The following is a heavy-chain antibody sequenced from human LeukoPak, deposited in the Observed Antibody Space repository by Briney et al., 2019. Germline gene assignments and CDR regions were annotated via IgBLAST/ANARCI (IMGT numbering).Heavy chain of an antibody. J-gene: IGHJ1*01. CDR3: ARGIEGDYVSEYFQH. V-gene: IGHV1-2*06. CDR2: INPNSGGT. D-gene: IGHD4-17*01. Sequence: ASVKVSCKCSGYTFTGYYMHWVRQAPRQGLEWMGRINPNSGGTNYAQKFQRRVTMTRDTSISTAYMELSRLRSDDTAVYYCARGIEGDYVSEYFQHWGQGTLVTVSS. CDR1: GYTFTGYY.